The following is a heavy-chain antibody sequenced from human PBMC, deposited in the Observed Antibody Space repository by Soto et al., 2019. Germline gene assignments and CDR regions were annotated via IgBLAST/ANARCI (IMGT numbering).Heavy chain of an antibody. CDR1: GYTFTNFG. V-gene: IGHV1-18*01. J-gene: IGHJ4*02. CDR3: ARGGTPIDY. Sequence: QVQLVQSGAEVKKPGATVKVSCKASGYTFTNFGITWVRQAPGQGLDWMGWISGYDGNTNYAQKFQGLVTMPTDTSTSTAYMEVRSLRFDDTAVYYWARGGTPIDYWGQGALVTVSS. D-gene: IGHD3-16*01. CDR2: ISGYDGNT.